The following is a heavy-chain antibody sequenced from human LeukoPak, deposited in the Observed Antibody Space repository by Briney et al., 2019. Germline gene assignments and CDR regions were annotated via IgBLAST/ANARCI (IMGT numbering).Heavy chain of an antibody. Sequence: SETLSLTCAVYGGSFSGYYWSWIRQPPGKGLEWIGEINHSGSTNYNPSLKSRVTISVDTSKNQFSLKLSSVTAADTAVYYCARAGLPGDYGRWWAAPDYWGQGTLVTVSS. J-gene: IGHJ4*02. CDR3: ARAGLPGDYGRWWAAPDY. V-gene: IGHV4-34*01. CDR1: GGSFSGYY. CDR2: INHSGST. D-gene: IGHD4/OR15-4a*01.